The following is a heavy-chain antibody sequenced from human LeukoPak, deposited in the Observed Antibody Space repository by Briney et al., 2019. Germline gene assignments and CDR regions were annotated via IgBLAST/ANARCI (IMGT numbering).Heavy chain of an antibody. J-gene: IGHJ4*02. CDR1: GGTFISYA. Sequence: ASVKVSCKASGGTFISYAISWVRQAPGQGLEWMGRIIPILGIANYAQKFQGRVTITADKSTSTAYMELSSLRSEDTAVYYCAREGITIFGVVIMPFDYWGQGTLVTVSS. D-gene: IGHD3-3*01. V-gene: IGHV1-69*04. CDR3: AREGITIFGVVIMPFDY. CDR2: IIPILGIA.